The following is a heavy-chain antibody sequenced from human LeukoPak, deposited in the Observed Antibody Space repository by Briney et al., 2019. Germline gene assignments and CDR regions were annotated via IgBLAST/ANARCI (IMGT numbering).Heavy chain of an antibody. V-gene: IGHV3-23*01. CDR1: GFTFSRHG. D-gene: IGHD6-19*01. J-gene: IGHJ4*02. CDR3: ANGDSSGFY. Sequence: GGSLRLSCVASGFTFSRHGMNWVRQAPGKGLEWVSAISGSGGSTYYADSVKGRFTISRDNSKNTLYLQMNSLRAEDTAVYYCANGDSSGFYWGQGTLVTVSS. CDR2: ISGSGGST.